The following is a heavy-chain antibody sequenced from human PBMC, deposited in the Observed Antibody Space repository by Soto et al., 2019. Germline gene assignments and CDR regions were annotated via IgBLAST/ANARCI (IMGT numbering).Heavy chain of an antibody. CDR3: ARGINYYDSSGYSFDP. J-gene: IGHJ5*02. V-gene: IGHV4-31*03. Sequence: SETLSLTCTVSGGSISSGGYYWSWIRQHPGKGLEWIGYIYYSGSTYYNPSLKSRVTISVDTSKNQFSLKLSSVTAADTAAYYCARGINYYDSSGYSFDPWGQGTLVTVSS. D-gene: IGHD3-22*01. CDR1: GGSISSGGYY. CDR2: IYYSGST.